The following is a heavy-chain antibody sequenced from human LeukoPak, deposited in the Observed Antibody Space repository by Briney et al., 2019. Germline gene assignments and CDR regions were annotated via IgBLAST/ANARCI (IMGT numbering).Heavy chain of an antibody. CDR3: ARDVPLDDYYGSGTYSYYFDS. CDR2: ISSGGHDT. V-gene: IGHV3-64*02. J-gene: IGHJ4*02. D-gene: IGHD3-10*01. Sequence: PGGSLRLSCAASGFSFSGYSMHWVRQAPGKGLEFVSAISSGGHDTYYTDSVRGRFTISRDNSKNTLFLQMCSLRAEDMAVYYCARDVPLDDYYGSGTYSYYFDSWGQGALVTVSS. CDR1: GFSFSGYS.